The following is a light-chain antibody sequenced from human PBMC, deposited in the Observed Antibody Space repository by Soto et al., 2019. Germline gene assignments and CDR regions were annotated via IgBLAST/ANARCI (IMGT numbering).Light chain of an antibody. V-gene: IGKV3D-15*01. Sequence: EIQLTQFPSTLSASLGERVTISCRASQTVGSNLAWYHQKPGQAPRLLIYGASTRAPDIPARFSGRGSGTEFTLTISSLQSEDFGVYYCQRYNRWYLTFGQGTKVDIK. J-gene: IGKJ1*01. CDR3: QRYNRWYLT. CDR1: QTVGSN. CDR2: GAS.